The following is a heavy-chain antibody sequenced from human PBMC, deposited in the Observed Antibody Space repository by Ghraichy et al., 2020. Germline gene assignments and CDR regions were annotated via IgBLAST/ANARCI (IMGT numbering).Heavy chain of an antibody. Sequence: LNISCTTAGFTFGDYGLSWLRQAPGKGLEWVGFIISKIYGGTTEDAASGKGRLTVSRDDSKSIAYLQRNSLTTEDTAIYYCTRDHYSTSTGYYTGEWGQGTLVTVSS. CDR3: TRDHYSTSTGYYTGE. CDR1: GFTFGDYG. CDR2: IISKIYGGTT. J-gene: IGHJ4*02. D-gene: IGHD3/OR15-3a*01. V-gene: IGHV3-49*03.